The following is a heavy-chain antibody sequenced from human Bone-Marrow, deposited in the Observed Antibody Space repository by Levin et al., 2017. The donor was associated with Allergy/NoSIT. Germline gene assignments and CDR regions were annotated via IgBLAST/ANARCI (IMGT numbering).Heavy chain of an antibody. V-gene: IGHV3-7*01. D-gene: IGHD3-10*01. Sequence: GGSLRLSCEASGFTSGGFWMTWVRQAPGKGLECVATINQDGTEKNYVDSVRGRFTILRDNAKNSMFLQLNSLRAEDTAIYYCARRMVRGRHYYGMDVWGQGTTIIVSS. J-gene: IGHJ6*02. CDR1: GFTSGGFW. CDR3: ARRMVRGRHYYGMDV. CDR2: INQDGTEK.